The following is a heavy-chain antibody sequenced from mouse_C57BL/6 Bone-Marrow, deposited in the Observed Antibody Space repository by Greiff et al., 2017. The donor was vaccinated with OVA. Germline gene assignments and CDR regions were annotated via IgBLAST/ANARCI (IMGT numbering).Heavy chain of an antibody. Sequence: QVQLKESGPELVKPGASVKISCKASGYAFSSSWMNWVKQRPGKGLEWIGRIYPGDGGTNYNGKFKGKATLTADKSSSTAYMQLSSLTSEDSAVYFCARRGYYYGKGAMDYWGQGTSVTVSS. D-gene: IGHD1-1*02. CDR1: GYAFSSSW. CDR3: ARRGYYYGKGAMDY. V-gene: IGHV1-82*01. J-gene: IGHJ4*01. CDR2: IYPGDGGT.